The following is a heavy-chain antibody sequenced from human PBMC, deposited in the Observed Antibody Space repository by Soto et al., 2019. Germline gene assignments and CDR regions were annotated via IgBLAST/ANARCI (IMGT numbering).Heavy chain of an antibody. CDR1: GGSISSGGYY. CDR2: IYNSGST. Sequence: QVQLQESGPGLVKPSQTLSLSCTVSGGSISSGGYYWSWVRQHPGKGLEWIGHIYNSGSTYYNPSLESRVIISVDTSKKQFSLKLSSVTAADTAVDYWACYGDYEGGDIWGQGTMVTVSS. J-gene: IGHJ3*02. D-gene: IGHD4-17*01. CDR3: ACYGDYEGGDI. V-gene: IGHV4-31*03.